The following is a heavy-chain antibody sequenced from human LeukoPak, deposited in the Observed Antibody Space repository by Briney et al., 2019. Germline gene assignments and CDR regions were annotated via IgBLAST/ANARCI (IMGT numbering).Heavy chain of an antibody. J-gene: IGHJ5*02. CDR2: ITSSSTYI. CDR1: GFTFSNYN. D-gene: IGHD3-10*01. V-gene: IGHV3-21*04. Sequence: GGSLRLSCAASGFTFSNYNMNWVRQAPGKGLEWVSSITSSSTYIYYADSVKGRFAISRDNAKNSLYLQMNSLRAEDTAVYFCARDASPAAYNGNWFDPWGQGTLVTVSS. CDR3: ARDASPAAYNGNWFDP.